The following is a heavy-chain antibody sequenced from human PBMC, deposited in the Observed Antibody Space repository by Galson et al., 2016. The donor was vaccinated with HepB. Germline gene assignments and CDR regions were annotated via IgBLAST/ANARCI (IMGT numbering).Heavy chain of an antibody. CDR3: LAEGVDY. CDR1: GFTFSGTA. J-gene: IGHJ4*02. CDR2: IRSQVNNYAT. Sequence: SLRLSCAASGFTFSGTAMHWVRQASGKGLEWLGRIRSQVNNYATAYVAPVTVRFTISRDDSKNTAYLQMNSLKIEDTAVYYCLAEGVDYWGQGTLVTVSS. V-gene: IGHV3-73*01.